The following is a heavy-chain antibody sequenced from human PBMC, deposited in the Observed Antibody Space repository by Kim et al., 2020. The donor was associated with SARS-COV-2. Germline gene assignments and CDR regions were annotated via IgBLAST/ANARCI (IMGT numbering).Heavy chain of an antibody. V-gene: IGHV1-46*01. CDR3: ARDYITAAGKEDFDY. Sequence: AQNLQGRLTVTRDTSTSTVYMELSSLRSDDTAVYYCARDYITAAGKEDFDYWGQGTLVTISS. D-gene: IGHD6-13*01. J-gene: IGHJ4*02.